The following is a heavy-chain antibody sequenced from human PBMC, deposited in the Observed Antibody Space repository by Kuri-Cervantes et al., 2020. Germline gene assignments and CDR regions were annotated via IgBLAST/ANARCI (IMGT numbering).Heavy chain of an antibody. Sequence: LSLTCAASGFTVSSNYMSWVRQAPGKGLEWVSVIYSGGSTYYADSVKGRFTISRDNSKNTLYLQMNSLRAEDTAVYYCARTCSGGSCRYYYYGMDVWGQGTTVTVSS. J-gene: IGHJ6*02. V-gene: IGHV3-66*01. CDR2: IYSGGST. D-gene: IGHD2-15*01. CDR3: ARTCSGGSCRYYYYGMDV. CDR1: GFTVSSNY.